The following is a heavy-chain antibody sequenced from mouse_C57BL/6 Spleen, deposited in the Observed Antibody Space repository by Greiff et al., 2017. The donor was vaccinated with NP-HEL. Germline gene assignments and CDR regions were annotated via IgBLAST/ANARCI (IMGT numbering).Heavy chain of an antibody. J-gene: IGHJ1*03. CDR2: IHPNSGST. CDR3: ASSGYYVPAFDV. Sequence: QVQLQQSGAELVKPGASVKLSCKASGYTFTSYWMHWVKQRPGQGLEWIGMIHPNSGSTNYNEKFKSKATLTVDKSSSTAYMQLSSLTSEDSAVYYCASSGYYVPAFDVWGTGTTVTVSS. CDR1: GYTFTSYW. V-gene: IGHV1-64*01. D-gene: IGHD2-3*01.